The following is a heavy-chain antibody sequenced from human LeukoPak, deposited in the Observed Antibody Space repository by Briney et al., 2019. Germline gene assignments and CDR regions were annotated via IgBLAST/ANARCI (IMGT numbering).Heavy chain of an antibody. J-gene: IGHJ3*02. CDR1: GGTFRHYA. CDR2: IIAILGIA. V-gene: IGHV1-69*10. CDR3: ASETYSSLNDAFDI. Sequence: SENVSCKASGGTFRHYALSWVRQAPGRGLEWMGWIIAILGIANYAHKFQGRVTITADKSTSTAYMELSSLRSEDTAVYYCASETYSSLNDAFDIWGQGTMVTVSS. D-gene: IGHD5-18*01.